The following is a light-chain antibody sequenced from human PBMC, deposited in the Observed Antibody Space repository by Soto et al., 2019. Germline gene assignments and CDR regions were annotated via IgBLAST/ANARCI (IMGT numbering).Light chain of an antibody. CDR2: DVY. CDR1: SSDVGGYNY. Sequence: QSALTQPPSASGSPGQSVTISFTGTSSDVGGYNYVSWYQQHPGKAPKLMIYDVYKRPSGVPDRFSGSKSGNTASLTVSGLQAEDEADYYCSSYAGTHIVFGTGTKVTVL. CDR3: SSYAGTHIV. V-gene: IGLV2-8*01. J-gene: IGLJ1*01.